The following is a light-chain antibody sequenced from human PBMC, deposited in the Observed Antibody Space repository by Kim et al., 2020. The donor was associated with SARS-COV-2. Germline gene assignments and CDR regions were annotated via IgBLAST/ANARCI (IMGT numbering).Light chain of an antibody. J-gene: IGLJ1*01. V-gene: IGLV2-14*04. CDR1: SSDVGAYNY. CDR2: DVS. CDR3: SSYTSSHTYL. Sequence: GQSITISCAGTSSDVGAYNYVSWYQQHPGKAPKVLIFDVSNRPSGLSNRFSGSKSGNTASLTISGRQVEDEADYYCSSYTSSHTYLFGTGTKVTVL.